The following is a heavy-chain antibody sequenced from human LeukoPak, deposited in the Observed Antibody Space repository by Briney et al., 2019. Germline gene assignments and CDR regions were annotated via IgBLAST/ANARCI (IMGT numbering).Heavy chain of an antibody. Sequence: TVSGGSISSYYWSWIRQHAGKGLEWXXRIYTSGSTNYNPSLKSRVTMSVDTSKNQFSLKLSSVTAADTAVYYCAREGFDWNYGGRWFDPWGQGTLVTVSS. J-gene: IGHJ5*02. CDR1: GGSISSYY. D-gene: IGHD1-7*01. CDR3: AREGFDWNYGGRWFDP. V-gene: IGHV4-4*07. CDR2: IYTSGST.